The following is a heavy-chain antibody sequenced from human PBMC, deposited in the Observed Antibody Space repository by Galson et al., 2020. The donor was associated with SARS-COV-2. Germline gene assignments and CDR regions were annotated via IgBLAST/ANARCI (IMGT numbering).Heavy chain of an antibody. V-gene: IGHV4-39*01. D-gene: IGHD3-9*01. CDR3: ARQILTGYYSFYYFDF. Sequence: KNAQSRSLPCPVPGGSISSSNYYWGWVRQHPGAGLEWLGSIYYTESNYYNPSLTSRVTMSVDTSRNQFSLKLSPVTAADTAVYYCARQILTGYYSFYYFDFWGQGTLVTVSS. CDR2: IYYTESN. CDR1: GGSISSSNYY. J-gene: IGHJ4*02.